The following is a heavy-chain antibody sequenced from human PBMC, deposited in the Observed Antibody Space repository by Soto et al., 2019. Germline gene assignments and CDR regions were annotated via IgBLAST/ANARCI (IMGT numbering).Heavy chain of an antibody. D-gene: IGHD2-15*01. CDR1: GGSISSYY. Sequence: SETLSLTCTVSGGSISSYYWSWIRQPPGKGLEWIGYIYFRGTTNYNPSLKSRVTMSADTSKNQFSLKLNSVTAADTAVYYCARNKIIGLFDYWGQGTLVTVSS. J-gene: IGHJ4*02. V-gene: IGHV4-59*01. CDR3: ARNKIIGLFDY. CDR2: IYFRGTT.